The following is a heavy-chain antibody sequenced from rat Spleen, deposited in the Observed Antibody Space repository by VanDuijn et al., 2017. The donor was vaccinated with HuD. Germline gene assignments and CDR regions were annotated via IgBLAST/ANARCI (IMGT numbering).Heavy chain of an antibody. Sequence: EVQLQESGPGLVKPSQSLSLTCSVTGHSISSSYRWNWIRKFPGNRLEWMGYINSAGSTNYNPSLKSRISITRDTSKNQFFLQVNSVTTEDTATYYCARDRGYYYDGSYYPFTYRGQGTLVTVSS. CDR1: GHSISSSYR. V-gene: IGHV3-3*01. CDR2: INSAGST. J-gene: IGHJ3*01. D-gene: IGHD1-12*02. CDR3: ARDRGYYYDGSYYPFTY.